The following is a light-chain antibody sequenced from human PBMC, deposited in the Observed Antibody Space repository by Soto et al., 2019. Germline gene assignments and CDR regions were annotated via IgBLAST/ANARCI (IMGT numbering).Light chain of an antibody. CDR3: QPYGTSPWT. V-gene: IGKV3-20*01. CDR2: GAS. J-gene: IGKJ1*01. Sequence: EIVLTQSPGTLSLSPGDRATLSCRASQSVNSNFLAWYQQKPGQAPRLLIYGASSRATGIPDTFSGSGSGTGFTLTISRLEPGDFGVYYCQPYGTSPWTFGQGTKVEIK. CDR1: QSVNSNF.